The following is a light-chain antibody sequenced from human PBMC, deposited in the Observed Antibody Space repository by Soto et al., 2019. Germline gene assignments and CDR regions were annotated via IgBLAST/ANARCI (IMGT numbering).Light chain of an antibody. V-gene: IGLV7-43*01. CDR3: LLFDGHGVV. Sequence: QTVVTQEPSLTVSPGGTVTLTCASSTGAVTSGYYPNWFQQRPGQPPRALIYSTTYKHSWTPARFSGALLGSRAALTLSGAQPEDEADYYCLLFDGHGVVFGGGTKLTVL. J-gene: IGLJ2*01. CDR1: TGAVTSGYY. CDR2: STT.